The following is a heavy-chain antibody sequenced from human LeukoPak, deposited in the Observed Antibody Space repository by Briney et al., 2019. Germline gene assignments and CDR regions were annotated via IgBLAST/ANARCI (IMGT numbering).Heavy chain of an antibody. CDR1: GFTFSDYY. CDR3: ARGVTTGVDAFDI. CDR2: ISSSGSTI. V-gene: IGHV3-11*04. D-gene: IGHD4-17*01. J-gene: IGHJ3*02. Sequence: PGGSLRLSCAASGFTFSDYYVSWIRQAPGKGLEWVSYISSSGSTIYYADSVKGRFTISRDNAKNSLYLQMNSLRADDTAVYYCARGVTTGVDAFDIWGQGTMVTVSS.